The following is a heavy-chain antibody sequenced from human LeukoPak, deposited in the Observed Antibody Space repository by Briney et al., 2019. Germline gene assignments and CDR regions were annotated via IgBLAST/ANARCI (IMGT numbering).Heavy chain of an antibody. D-gene: IGHD2-2*02. CDR2: IYSGGST. CDR1: GFTVSSNY. Sequence: PGGSLRLSCAASGFTVSSNYMSWVRQAPGKGLEWVSVIYSGGSTYYADSVKGRFTISRDNSKNTLYLQMNSLRAEDTAVYYCERVGGDCSSTSCYTQHFDYWGQGTLVTVSS. J-gene: IGHJ4*02. CDR3: ERVGGDCSSTSCYTQHFDY. V-gene: IGHV3-53*01.